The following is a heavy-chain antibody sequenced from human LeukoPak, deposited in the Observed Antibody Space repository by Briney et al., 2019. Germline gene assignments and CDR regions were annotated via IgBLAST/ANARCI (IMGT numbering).Heavy chain of an antibody. CDR3: ASAYDYGDYYFDY. CDR1: GFTFSSYG. J-gene: IGHJ4*02. D-gene: IGHD4-17*01. CDR2: IWYDGSNK. Sequence: GGSLRLSCAASGFTFSSYGMHWVRQAPGKGLEWVAVIWYDGSNKYYADSVKGRFTISRDNSKNTLYLQMNSLRAEDTAVYYCASAYDYGDYYFDYWGQGTLVTVSS. V-gene: IGHV3-33*01.